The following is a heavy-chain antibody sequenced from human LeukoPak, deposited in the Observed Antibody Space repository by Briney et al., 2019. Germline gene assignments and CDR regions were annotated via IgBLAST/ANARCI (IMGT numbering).Heavy chain of an antibody. CDR2: ISAYNGNT. CDR1: GYTFTSYV. D-gene: IGHD3-22*01. V-gene: IGHV1-18*01. Sequence: GASVKVSCKASGYTFTSYVISWVRQAPGQGLEWMGWISAYNGNTNYAQKVQGRVTMSTDTSTSTAYMELRSLRSDDTAVYYCAREGTYYYDSSGSNFDYWGQGTLVTVSS. CDR3: AREGTYYYDSSGSNFDY. J-gene: IGHJ4*02.